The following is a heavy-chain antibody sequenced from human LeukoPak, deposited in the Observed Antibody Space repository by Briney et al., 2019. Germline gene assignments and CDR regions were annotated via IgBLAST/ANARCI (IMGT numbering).Heavy chain of an antibody. V-gene: IGHV3-9*01. D-gene: IGHD1-26*01. CDR2: ISWNSGSI. CDR3: AKDLRYSGSSPFDY. CDR1: GFTFDDYA. J-gene: IGHJ4*02. Sequence: GGSLRLSCAASGFTFDDYAVHWVRQAPGKGLEWVSGISWNSGSIGYADSVKGRFTISRDNAKNSLYLQMNSLRAEDTALYYCAKDLRYSGSSPFDYWGQGTLVTVSS.